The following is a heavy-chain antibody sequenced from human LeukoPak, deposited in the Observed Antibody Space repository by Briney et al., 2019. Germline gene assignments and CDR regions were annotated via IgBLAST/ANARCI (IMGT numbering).Heavy chain of an antibody. CDR3: ARDHNWGPDY. CDR1: GYTFTDHY. CDR2: IHPGRGDT. D-gene: IGHD7-27*01. V-gene: IGHV1-2*02. Sequence: ASVKVSCKALGYTFTDHYFHWLRQAPGQGIEWIGWIHPGRGDTNIAQKFQGRVSLTRDMSISTAYMELSRLTSDDTAVYYCARDHNWGPDYWGQGTLVSVSS. J-gene: IGHJ4*02.